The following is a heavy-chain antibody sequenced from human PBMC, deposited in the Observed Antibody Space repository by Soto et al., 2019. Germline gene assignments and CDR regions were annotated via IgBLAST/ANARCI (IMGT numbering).Heavy chain of an antibody. J-gene: IGHJ4*02. CDR3: AVQQLELKSPRDY. CDR1: GGNFSSYT. V-gene: IGHV1-69*02. D-gene: IGHD6-6*01. CDR2: IIPILGIA. Sequence: QVQLVQSGAEVKKPGSSVKVSCKASGGNFSSYTISWVRQAPGQGLEWMGRIIPILGIANYAQKFQGRVTITADKSTSTAYMELSSLRSEDTAVYYCAVQQLELKSPRDYWGQGTLVTVSS.